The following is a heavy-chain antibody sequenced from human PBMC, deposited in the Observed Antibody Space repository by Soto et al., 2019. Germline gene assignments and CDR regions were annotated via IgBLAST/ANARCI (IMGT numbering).Heavy chain of an antibody. CDR1: GVSISSGDYY. J-gene: IGHJ6*02. V-gene: IGHV4-30-4*01. Sequence: SETLSLSCTVSGVSISSGDYYWSWIRQPPGKGLEWIGYIYYSGSTYYNPSLKSRVTISVDTSKNQFSLKLSSVTAADTAVYYCARVRGYCSGGSCYYYYYYGMDVWGQGTTVTVS. D-gene: IGHD2-15*01. CDR2: IYYSGST. CDR3: ARVRGYCSGGSCYYYYYYGMDV.